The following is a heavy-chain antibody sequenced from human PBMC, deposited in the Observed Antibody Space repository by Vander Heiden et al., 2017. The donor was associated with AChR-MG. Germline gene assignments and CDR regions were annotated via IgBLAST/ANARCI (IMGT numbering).Heavy chain of an antibody. D-gene: IGHD3-10*01. V-gene: IGHV3-7*01. CDR1: GLTLRSVW. CDR3: VRVGPPLSASFNI. J-gene: IGHJ3*02. CDR2: IRHDVDKR. Sequence: EEQLVESGGGFVQSGGSLSPACASPGLTLRSVWMSWVRQAPGKGLEWVANIRHDVDKRTYVDSVKGRFTISRDNARDSLYLQMDSLRVDDTAIYYCVRVGPPLSASFNIWGQGTMVTVSS.